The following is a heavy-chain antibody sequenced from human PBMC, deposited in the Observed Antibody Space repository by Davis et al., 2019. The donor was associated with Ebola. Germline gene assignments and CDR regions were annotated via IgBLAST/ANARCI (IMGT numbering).Heavy chain of an antibody. CDR3: TRGIARRRSGSWFDP. D-gene: IGHD2-15*01. CDR2: MNPGSGNT. V-gene: IGHV1-8*01. Sequence: ASVKVSCKASGYTFTTYDINWVRQATGQGLEWMGWMNPGSGNTGYAQKFQGRVTMTRDTSITTAYMELSSLSSDDTAVYYCTRGIARRRSGSWFDPWGQGTPVTVSS. J-gene: IGHJ5*02. CDR1: GYTFTTYD.